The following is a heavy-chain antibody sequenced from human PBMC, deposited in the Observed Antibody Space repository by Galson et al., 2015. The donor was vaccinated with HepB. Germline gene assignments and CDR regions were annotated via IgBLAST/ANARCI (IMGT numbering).Heavy chain of an antibody. CDR2: ISAYNGNT. CDR3: ARKGSPTVTTGGMDV. CDR1: GYTFTSYG. J-gene: IGHJ6*02. Sequence: SVKVSCKASGYTFTSYGISWVRQAPGQGLEWMGWISAYNGNTNYAQKLQGRVTMTTDTSTSTAYMELRSLRSGDTAVYYCARKGSPTVTTGGMDVWSQGTTVTVSS. D-gene: IGHD4-11*01. V-gene: IGHV1-18*04.